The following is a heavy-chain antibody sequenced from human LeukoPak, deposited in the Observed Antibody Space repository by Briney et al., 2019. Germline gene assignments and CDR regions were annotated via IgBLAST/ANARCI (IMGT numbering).Heavy chain of an antibody. J-gene: IGHJ4*02. CDR3: VVWGSTGPCYFDY. CDR1: GFTVSSNY. V-gene: IGHV3-53*01. Sequence: PGGSLRLSCAASGFTVSSNYMSWVRQAPGKGLEWVSVIYSGGSTYYADSVKGRFTISRDNSKNTLYLQMNSLRAEDTAVYYCVVWGSTGPCYFDYWGQGTLVTVSS. D-gene: IGHD7-27*01. CDR2: IYSGGST.